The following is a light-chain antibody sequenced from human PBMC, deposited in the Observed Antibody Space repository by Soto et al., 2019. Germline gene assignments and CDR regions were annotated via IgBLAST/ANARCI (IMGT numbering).Light chain of an antibody. J-gene: IGKJ1*01. CDR3: QQYGSSPRT. Sequence: EIVLTQSPGTLSWSPGERATLSCSASQSVSSGYLAWYQQKPGQAPRLLIYGASSRATGIPDRFSGSGSGTDFTLTISRLEPEDFAVYYCQQYGSSPRTFGQGTKVEIK. V-gene: IGKV3-20*01. CDR1: QSVSSGY. CDR2: GAS.